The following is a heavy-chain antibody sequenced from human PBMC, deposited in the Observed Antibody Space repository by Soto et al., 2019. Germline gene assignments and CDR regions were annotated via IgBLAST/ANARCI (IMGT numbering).Heavy chain of an antibody. J-gene: IGHJ6*03. Sequence: QVQLVESGGDLVKPGGSLRLSCVASGFIFRDYYMTWIRQAPGKGLEWVSQITSSGTTIHYADSVKGRFTISRDNAKNSLYLQMNSLRAEDTAIYYCAREYYYYMAVWGKGTTVTVSS. CDR3: AREYYYYMAV. V-gene: IGHV3-11*01. CDR1: GFIFRDYY. CDR2: ITSSGTTI.